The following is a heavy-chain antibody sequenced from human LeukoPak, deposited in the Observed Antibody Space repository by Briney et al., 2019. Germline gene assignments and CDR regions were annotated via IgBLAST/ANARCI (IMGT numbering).Heavy chain of an antibody. CDR3: ASASIWFGELPRG. CDR2: ISSSGSTI. V-gene: IGHV3-11*01. D-gene: IGHD3-10*01. J-gene: IGHJ4*02. CDR1: GFTFSDYY. Sequence: PGGSLRLSCAASGFTFSDYYMSWIRQAPGKGLEWVSYISSSGSTIYYADSVKGRFTISRDNAKNSLYLQMNSLRAEDTAVYYCASASIWFGELPRGWGQGTLVTVSS.